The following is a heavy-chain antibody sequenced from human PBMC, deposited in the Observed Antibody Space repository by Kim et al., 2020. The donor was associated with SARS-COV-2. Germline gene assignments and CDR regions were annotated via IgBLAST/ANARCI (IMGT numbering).Heavy chain of an antibody. D-gene: IGHD3-16*01. V-gene: IGHV3-48*02. Sequence: GGSLRLSCATSGFTFSAYDMNWVRQAPGKGLEWLSFITKSSTTIYYADSVEGRFTISRDNAKNSPFLQMNSLRDEDTALYYCVRDRMGGAFDMWGQGTVVTVSS. CDR3: VRDRMGGAFDM. CDR2: ITKSSTTI. CDR1: GFTFSAYD. J-gene: IGHJ3*02.